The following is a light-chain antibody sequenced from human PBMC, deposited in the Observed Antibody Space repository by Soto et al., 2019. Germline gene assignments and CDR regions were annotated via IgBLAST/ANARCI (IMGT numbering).Light chain of an antibody. J-gene: IGLJ2*01. Sequence: QSALTQPASVSGSPGQSITISCTGTNSDVGYYNLVSWYQHHPGKAPKLMIYEVSLRPSGVSNRFSGSKSGNTASLTISGLQAEDEADYYCYSYGGTNFVVFGGGTKLTV. CDR2: EVS. CDR3: YSYGGTNFVV. CDR1: NSDVGYYNL. V-gene: IGLV2-23*02.